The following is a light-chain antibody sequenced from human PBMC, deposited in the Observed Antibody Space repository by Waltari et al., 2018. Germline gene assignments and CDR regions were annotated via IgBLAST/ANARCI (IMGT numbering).Light chain of an antibody. V-gene: IGKV3-20*01. CDR2: DAS. J-gene: IGKJ3*01. CDR1: QSVSSNY. CDR3: QQFGSLPFT. Sequence: EIVLTQSPGTLSLSPGERATLSCRDSQSVSSNYLAWYQQKPGQAPRLHIYDASSRATGIPDRFSGSGSGTDFTLSIRRLEPEDFAVYYCQQFGSLPFTFGPGTKVDIK.